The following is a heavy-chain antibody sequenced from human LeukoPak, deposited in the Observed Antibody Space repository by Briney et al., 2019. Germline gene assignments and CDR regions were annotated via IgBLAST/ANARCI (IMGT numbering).Heavy chain of an antibody. CDR1: GGTFSSYA. D-gene: IGHD3-22*01. Sequence: SVKVSCKASGGTFSSYAISWVRQAPGQGLEWMGRIIPILGIANYAQKFQGRVTITADKSTSTAYMELSSLRSEDTAVYYCRYYYDSSGYYPVPDAFDIWGQGTMVTVSS. CDR2: IIPILGIA. CDR3: RYYYDSSGYYPVPDAFDI. V-gene: IGHV1-69*04. J-gene: IGHJ3*02.